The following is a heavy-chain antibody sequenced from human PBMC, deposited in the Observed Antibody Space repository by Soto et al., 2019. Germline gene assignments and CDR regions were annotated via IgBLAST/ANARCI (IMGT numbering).Heavy chain of an antibody. D-gene: IGHD6-13*01. CDR1: GFTFSSYA. J-gene: IGHJ4*02. CDR2: MSYDGSNK. Sequence: GGSLRLSCEASGFTFSSYAMHWVRQAPGKGLEWVAIMSYDGSNKYYADSVKGRFTISRDNSKKTLYLQMNSLRAEDTAVYYCARDPTSGIAAAGTFDYWGQGTLVTVSS. CDR3: ARDPTSGIAAAGTFDY. V-gene: IGHV3-30-3*01.